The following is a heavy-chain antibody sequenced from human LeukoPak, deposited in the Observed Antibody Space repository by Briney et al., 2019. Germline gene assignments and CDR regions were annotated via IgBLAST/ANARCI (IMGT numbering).Heavy chain of an antibody. CDR2: INHSGST. CDR1: GGSFSGYY. Sequence: PSETLSLTCAVYGGSFSGYYWSWIRQPPGKGLEWIGEINHSGSTNYNPSLKSRVTISVDTSKNQFSLKLSSVTAADTAVYHCARGGSYFAYWGQGTLVTVSS. J-gene: IGHJ4*02. D-gene: IGHD1-26*01. V-gene: IGHV4-34*01. CDR3: ARGGSYFAY.